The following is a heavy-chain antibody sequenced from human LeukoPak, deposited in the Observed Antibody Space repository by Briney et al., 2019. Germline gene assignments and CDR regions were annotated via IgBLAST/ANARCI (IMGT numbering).Heavy chain of an antibody. CDR3: ARAGRDGYNYADY. D-gene: IGHD5-24*01. CDR1: GLTVSSNY. Sequence: GGSLRLSCAASGLTVSSNYMSWVRQAPGKGLEWVSVIYSGGSTYYADSVKGRFTISRDNSKNTLYLQMNSLRAEDTAVYYCARAGRDGYNYADYWGQGTLVTVSS. V-gene: IGHV3-53*01. J-gene: IGHJ4*02. CDR2: IYSGGST.